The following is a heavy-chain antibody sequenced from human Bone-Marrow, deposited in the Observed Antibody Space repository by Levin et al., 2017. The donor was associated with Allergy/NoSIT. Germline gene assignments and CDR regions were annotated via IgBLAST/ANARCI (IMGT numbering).Heavy chain of an antibody. J-gene: IGHJ4*02. CDR1: GGSISSYY. CDR3: ARDSGGNGYPDY. Sequence: PSETLSLTCTVSGGSISSYYWSWIRQPTGKGLEWIGRIYINGNTNYNTSLKSRIAMSLDTSRNQVSLNLNSVTAADTAVYYCARDSGGNGYPDYWGQGTLVTVSS. V-gene: IGHV4-4*07. D-gene: IGHD3-22*01. CDR2: IYINGNT.